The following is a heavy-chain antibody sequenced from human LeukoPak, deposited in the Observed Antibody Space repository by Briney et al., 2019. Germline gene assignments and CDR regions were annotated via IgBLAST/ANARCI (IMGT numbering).Heavy chain of an antibody. J-gene: IGHJ4*02. V-gene: IGHV1-18*01. CDR3: ARTDRWSIAARPQTD. CDR2: ISAYNGNT. Sequence: ASVKVSCKASGYTFTSYGISWERQAPGQGLEWMGWISAYNGNTNYAQKLQGRVTMTTDTSTSTAYMELRSLRSDDTAVYYCARTDRWSIAARPQTDWGQGTLVTVSS. CDR1: GYTFTSYG. D-gene: IGHD6-6*01.